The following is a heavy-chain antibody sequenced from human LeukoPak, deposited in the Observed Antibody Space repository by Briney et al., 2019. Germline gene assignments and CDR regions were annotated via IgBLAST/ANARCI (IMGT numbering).Heavy chain of an antibody. V-gene: IGHV3-21*01. D-gene: IGHD2-8*01. CDR1: GFSFSSYG. Sequence: GGSLRLSCAASGFSFSSYGMSWVRQAPGKGLEWVSSISSRSTYIYYADSVKGRFTISRDNAKNSLYLQMNNLRAEDTAMFYCATSMAQDVDAFHIWGQGTMVTVSS. J-gene: IGHJ3*02. CDR2: ISSRSTYI. CDR3: ATSMAQDVDAFHI.